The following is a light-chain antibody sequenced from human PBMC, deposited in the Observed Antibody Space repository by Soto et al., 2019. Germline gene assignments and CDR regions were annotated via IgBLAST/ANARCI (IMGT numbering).Light chain of an antibody. CDR1: QSISSW. V-gene: IGKV1-5*03. CDR2: KAS. J-gene: IGKJ2*01. Sequence: DIQMTQSPSTLSASVGDRVTITCRASQSISSWLAWYQQKPGKAPKLLIYKASSLESGVPSRFSGSGSGTEFTLTISSPQPDDFATYYCQQYKSYPYTFGQGTKLDIK. CDR3: QQYKSYPYT.